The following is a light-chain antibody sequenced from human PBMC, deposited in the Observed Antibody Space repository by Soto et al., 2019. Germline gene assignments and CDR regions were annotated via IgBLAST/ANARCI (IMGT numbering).Light chain of an antibody. CDR3: QQYGSSPRYT. Sequence: EIVLTQSPGTLSLSPGERATLSCRASQSVSSSYLAWYQQKPGQAPRLLVYGASRRATGIPDRFSGSGSGTDFTLTISRLEPEDFAVYYSQQYGSSPRYTFGQGTKLEIK. CDR2: GAS. V-gene: IGKV3-20*01. CDR1: QSVSSSY. J-gene: IGKJ2*01.